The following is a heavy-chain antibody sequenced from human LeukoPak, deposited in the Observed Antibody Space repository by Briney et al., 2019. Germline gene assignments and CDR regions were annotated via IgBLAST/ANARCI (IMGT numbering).Heavy chain of an antibody. CDR3: ARDTSVTPFDI. CDR2: IKQDGSEI. D-gene: IGHD4-17*01. V-gene: IGHV3-7*01. CDR1: RYTLSSHW. J-gene: IGHJ3*02. Sequence: GGSLRLSCAASRYTLSSHWMSWVRQAPGKGLEWVANIKQDGSEIHYVDSVKGRFNISRDNAKNSLYLQMNSLRAEDTAVYYCARDTSVTPFDIWGQGTMVTVSS.